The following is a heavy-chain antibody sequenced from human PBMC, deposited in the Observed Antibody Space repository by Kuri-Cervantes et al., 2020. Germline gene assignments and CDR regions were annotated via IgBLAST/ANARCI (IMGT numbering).Heavy chain of an antibody. CDR2: ISSSGSTI. Sequence: GESLKISCAASGFTFSDYYMSWIRQAPGKGLEWVSYISSSGSTIYYADSVKGRFTISRDDAKNSLYLQMNSLRAEDTAVYYCARDKPYYGVGIRFDPWGQGTLVTVSS. CDR3: ARDKPYYGVGIRFDP. D-gene: IGHD2-21*01. J-gene: IGHJ5*02. CDR1: GFTFSDYY. V-gene: IGHV3-11*04.